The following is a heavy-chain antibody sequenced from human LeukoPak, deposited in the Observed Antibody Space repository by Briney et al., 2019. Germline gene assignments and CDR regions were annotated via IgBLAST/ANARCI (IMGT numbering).Heavy chain of an antibody. Sequence: GGSLRLSCAASGFTFSSYSMNWVRQAPGKGLEWVSYMSSSSSYIYYADSVKGRFTISRDNAKNSLFLQMNSLRAEDTAVCYCFLHPLGQEALDYWGQGTLVTVSS. CDR1: GFTFSSYS. V-gene: IGHV3-21*01. CDR3: FLHPLGQEALDY. CDR2: MSSSSSYI. J-gene: IGHJ4*02. D-gene: IGHD4-11*01.